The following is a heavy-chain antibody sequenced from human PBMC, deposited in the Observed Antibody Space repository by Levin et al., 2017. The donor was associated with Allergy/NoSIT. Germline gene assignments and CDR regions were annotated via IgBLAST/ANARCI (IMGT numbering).Heavy chain of an antibody. V-gene: IGHV3-11*01. D-gene: IGHD6-13*01. CDR3: ARDKSRWAAADPYYYYGMDV. J-gene: IGHJ6*02. CDR2: ISSSGSTI. Sequence: PGGSLRLSCAASGFTFSDYYMSWIRQAPGKGLEWVSYISSSGSTIYYADSVKGRFTISRDNAKNSLYLQMNSLRAEDTAVYYCARDKSRWAAADPYYYYGMDVWGQGTTVTVSS. CDR1: GFTFSDYY.